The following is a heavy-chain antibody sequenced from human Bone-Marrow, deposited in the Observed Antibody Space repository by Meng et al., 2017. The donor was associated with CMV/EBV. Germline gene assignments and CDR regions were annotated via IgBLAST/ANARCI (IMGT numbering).Heavy chain of an antibody. CDR3: ARVDPYGGNPYYYYGMDV. CDR2: INPNSGGT. Sequence: ASVKVSCKASGYTFTGYYMHWVRQAPGQGLEWMGWINPNSGGTNYAQKFQGRVTMTRDTSISTAYMELSRLRSDDTAVYYCARVDPYGGNPYYYYGMDVWGQGTTVTVS. CDR1: GYTFTGYY. J-gene: IGHJ6*02. V-gene: IGHV1-2*02. D-gene: IGHD4/OR15-4a*01.